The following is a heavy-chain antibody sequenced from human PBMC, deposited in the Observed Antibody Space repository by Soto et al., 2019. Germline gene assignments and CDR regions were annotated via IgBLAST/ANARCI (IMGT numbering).Heavy chain of an antibody. V-gene: IGHV3-33*01. CDR2: XXXNGSNK. Sequence: QGRLVESGGGVVQPGTSLRLSCAASGFTFSSYGMHWVRXXXXXXXXXXXXXXXNGSNKYYADSVKGRFTISRDNSKNXLYLQMHXLXAEXXXXXXXXXXXXXXXXXXXXXXXXXXXXXXQGTTVTVSS. J-gene: IGHJ6*02. CDR3: XXXXXXXXXXXXXXXXXXXXX. CDR1: GFTFSSYG.